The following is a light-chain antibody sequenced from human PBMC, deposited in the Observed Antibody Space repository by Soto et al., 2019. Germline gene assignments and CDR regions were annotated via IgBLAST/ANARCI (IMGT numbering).Light chain of an antibody. J-gene: IGKJ5*01. CDR3: QQYGNSPIT. Sequence: EIVLTQSPGTLSLSPGERATLSYRASQSVSSSYLAWYQQKPGQAPRLLIYGASSRATGIPDRFSGSGSGTDFTLTISGLEPEDFAVYYCQQYGNSPITFGQGTRLEIK. CDR2: GAS. V-gene: IGKV3-20*01. CDR1: QSVSSSY.